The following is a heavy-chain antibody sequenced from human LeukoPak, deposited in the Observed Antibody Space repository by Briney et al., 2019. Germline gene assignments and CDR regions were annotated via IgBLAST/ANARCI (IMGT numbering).Heavy chain of an antibody. CDR3: AVIYGDYYYYGMDV. V-gene: IGHV1-8*01. Sequence: ASVRVSCKASGYTLTSYDINWVRQATGQGLEWMGWMNPNSGNTGYAQKFEGRVTMTRNTSINTASIELSSLRYEDTAVCLFAVIYGDYYYYGMDVWGQGTTVTVSS. D-gene: IGHD4-17*01. J-gene: IGHJ6*02. CDR2: MNPNSGNT. CDR1: GYTLTSYD.